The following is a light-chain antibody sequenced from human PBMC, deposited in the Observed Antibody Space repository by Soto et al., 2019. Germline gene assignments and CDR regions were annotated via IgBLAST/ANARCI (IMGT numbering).Light chain of an antibody. CDR3: GSYTMKTRYV. Sequence: QSVLTQPASVSGSPGQSITISCTGTSNTIGGYNVVSWYQQHPGTAPKVIIYEGIKRPSGVSNRFSGSISGSTASLTISGLQAEDEADYFCGSYTMKTRYVFGTGTKVTVL. CDR1: SNTIGGYNV. CDR2: EGI. J-gene: IGLJ1*01. V-gene: IGLV2-14*02.